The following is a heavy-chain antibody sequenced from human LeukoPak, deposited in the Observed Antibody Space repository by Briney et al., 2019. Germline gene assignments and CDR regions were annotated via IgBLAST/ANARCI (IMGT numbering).Heavy chain of an antibody. CDR2: IYSGGST. J-gene: IGHJ5*02. CDR1: GFTVSSNY. V-gene: IGHV3-53*01. CDR3: AKALGVRWFDP. Sequence: GGSLRLSCAASGFTVSSNYMSWVRQAPGKGLEWVSVIYSGGSTYYADSVKGRFTISRDNSKNTLYLQMNSLRAEDTAVYYCAKALGVRWFDPWGQGTLVTVSS.